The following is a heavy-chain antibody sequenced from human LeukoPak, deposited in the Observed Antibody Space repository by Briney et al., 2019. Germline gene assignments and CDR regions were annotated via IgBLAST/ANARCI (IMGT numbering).Heavy chain of an antibody. Sequence: CDNGVTRYYADSVKGRFTISRDNSDNTVYLQMNSLRAEDTAIYYCAKAPAPCYYYYGMDVWGQGTAVTVSS. CDR2: CDNGVTR. J-gene: IGHJ6*02. V-gene: IGHV3-23*01. CDR3: AKAPAPCYYYYGMDV.